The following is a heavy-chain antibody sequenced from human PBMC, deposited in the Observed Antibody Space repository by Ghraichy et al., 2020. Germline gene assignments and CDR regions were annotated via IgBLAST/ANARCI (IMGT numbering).Heavy chain of an antibody. CDR1: GFTFSSYA. V-gene: IGHV3-23*01. D-gene: IGHD2-15*01. CDR3: AKDLDVLRSGCSTFDY. Sequence: GGSLRLSCAASGFTFSSYAMSWVRQAPGKGLEWVSAISGSGGSTYYADSVKGRFTISRDNSKNTLYLQMNSLRAEDTAVYYCAKDLDVLRSGCSTFDYWGQGTLVTVSS. J-gene: IGHJ4*02. CDR2: ISGSGGST.